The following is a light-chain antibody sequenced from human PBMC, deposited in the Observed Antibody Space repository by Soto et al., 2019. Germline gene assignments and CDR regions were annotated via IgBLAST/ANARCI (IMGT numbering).Light chain of an antibody. V-gene: IGKV3-15*01. CDR2: GAS. CDR1: QSIRSN. J-gene: IGKJ1*01. CDR3: QQYHIWPPWT. Sequence: EIVMTQSPDTLSLSPGEGATLSCRVSQSIRSNLAWYQHRPGQAPRLLMYGASTRADGIPARFTGSGSGTEFTLTISSLQSEDFAVYYCQQYHIWPPWTSGQGTKVELK.